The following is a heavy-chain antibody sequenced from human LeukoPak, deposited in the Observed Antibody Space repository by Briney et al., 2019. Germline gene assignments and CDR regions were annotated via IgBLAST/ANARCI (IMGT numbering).Heavy chain of an antibody. V-gene: IGHV4-39*07. D-gene: IGHD3-3*01. J-gene: IGHJ4*02. Sequence: KPSETLSLTCTVSGGSMSNSSYYWGWIRQPPGKGLEWIGSIYYTGSTYYNPSFKSRITISVDTSKNQFSLKLTSVTAADTAVYYCARYDFNKYFDYWGQGILVTVSS. CDR2: IYYTGST. CDR1: GGSMSNSSYY. CDR3: ARYDFNKYFDY.